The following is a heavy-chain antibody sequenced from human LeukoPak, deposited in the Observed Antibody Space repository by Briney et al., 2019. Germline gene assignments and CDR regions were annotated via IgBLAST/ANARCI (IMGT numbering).Heavy chain of an antibody. CDR2: IKQDGSEK. Sequence: GRSLRLSCAASGFTFSSYWMSWVRQAPGRGLEWVANIKQDGSEKFYVDSAKGRFTISRDNAKNSLFLQMDSLRAEDTGIYYCATFSRQQLLVDAFDIWGQGTMVTVSS. CDR1: GFTFSSYW. J-gene: IGHJ3*02. D-gene: IGHD6-13*01. CDR3: ATFSRQQLLVDAFDI. V-gene: IGHV3-7*01.